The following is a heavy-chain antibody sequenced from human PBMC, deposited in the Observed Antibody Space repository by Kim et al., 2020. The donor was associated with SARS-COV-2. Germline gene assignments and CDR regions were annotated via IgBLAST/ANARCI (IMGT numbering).Heavy chain of an antibody. J-gene: IGHJ4*02. CDR2: INPSGGGT. V-gene: IGHV1-46*01. Sequence: ASVKVSCKASGYTFSIYYIHWVRQAPGQGLEWMGIINPSGGGTTYAQKFQGRVTMTSDTSTSTVYMDLSSLRSEDTAVYYCAGDYLENSAYRRPDYWGQG. D-gene: IGHD3-22*01. CDR1: GYTFSIYY. CDR3: AGDYLENSAYRRPDY.